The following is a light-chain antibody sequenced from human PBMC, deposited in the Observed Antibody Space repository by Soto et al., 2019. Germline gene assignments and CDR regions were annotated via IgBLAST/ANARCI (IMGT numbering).Light chain of an antibody. V-gene: IGLV2-14*01. CDR2: DVN. CDR1: SSDVGGFDF. J-gene: IGLJ1*01. Sequence: QSVLTQPASVSGSPGQSITISCTGTSSDVGGFDFVSWYRQHPGKAPKLMIYDVNNRPSGVSNRFSGSKSGNTASLTISGLQAEDEADYYCNSYSGSTNSYVFGTGTQLTVL. CDR3: NSYSGSTNSYV.